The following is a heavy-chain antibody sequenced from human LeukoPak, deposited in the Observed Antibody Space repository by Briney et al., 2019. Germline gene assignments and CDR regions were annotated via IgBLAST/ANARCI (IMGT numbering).Heavy chain of an antibody. CDR2: INPNSGGT. V-gene: IGHV1-2*02. CDR3: ARDGDDAKYYYYYYYMDV. J-gene: IGHJ6*03. Sequence: ASVKVSCKTSGYTFTGYYMHWVRQAPGQGLEWMGWINPNSGGTNYAQKFQGRVTMTRDMSTSTVYMELSSLRSEDTAVYYCARDGDDAKYYYYYYYMDVWGKGTTVTVSS. CDR1: GYTFTGYY. D-gene: IGHD4-17*01.